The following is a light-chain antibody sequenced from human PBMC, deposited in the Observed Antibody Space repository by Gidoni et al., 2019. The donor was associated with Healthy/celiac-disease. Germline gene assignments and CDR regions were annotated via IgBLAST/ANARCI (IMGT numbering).Light chain of an antibody. CDR2: WAS. CDR3: QQYYSTPLYT. Sequence: IVMTQSPDSLAVSLGERATINCKSSQSVLYSSNNKNYLAWYQQKPGQPPKLLIYWASTRESGVPDRFGGSGSGTDFTLTISSLQAEDVAVYYCQQYYSTPLYTFGQGTKLEIK. CDR1: QSVLYSSNNKNY. V-gene: IGKV4-1*01. J-gene: IGKJ2*01.